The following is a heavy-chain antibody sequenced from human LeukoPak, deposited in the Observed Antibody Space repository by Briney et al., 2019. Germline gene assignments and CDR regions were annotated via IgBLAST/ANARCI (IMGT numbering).Heavy chain of an antibody. V-gene: IGHV4-34*01. CDR2: INHSGST. CDR3: ARGHYYFDY. J-gene: IGHJ4*02. CDR1: GGSFSGYY. Sequence: KPSETLSLTCAVYGGSFSGYYWSWICQPPGKGLEWIGEINHSGSTNYNPSLKSRVTISVDTSKNQFSLKLSSVTAADTAVYYCARGHYYFDYWGQGTLVTVSS.